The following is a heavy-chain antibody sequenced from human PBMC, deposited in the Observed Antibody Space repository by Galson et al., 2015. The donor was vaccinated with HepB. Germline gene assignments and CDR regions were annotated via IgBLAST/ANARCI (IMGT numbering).Heavy chain of an antibody. CDR2: TYYRSKWSN. CDR3: AKSIHLGRGFDS. V-gene: IGHV6-1*01. D-gene: IGHD7-27*01. J-gene: IGHJ4*02. Sequence: CAISGDSVSSNTVGWNWIRQSPSRGLEWLGRTYYRSKWSNDYAVSVKSRITINPDTSKNQFSLQLNSVTPEDTAVYYCAKSIHLGRGFDSWDQGTLVTVSS. CDR1: GDSVSSNTVG.